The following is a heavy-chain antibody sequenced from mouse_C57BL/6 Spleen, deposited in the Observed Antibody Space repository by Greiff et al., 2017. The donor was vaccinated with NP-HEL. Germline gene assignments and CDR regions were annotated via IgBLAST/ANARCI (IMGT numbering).Heavy chain of an antibody. V-gene: IGHV1-59*01. J-gene: IGHJ4*01. CDR1: GYTFTSYW. Sequence: VQLQQPGAELVRPGTSVKLSCKASGYTFTSYWMHWVKQRPGQGLEWIGVIDPSDSYTNYNQKFKGKATLTVDTSSSTAYMQLRSLTSEDSAVYYCAREGYAMDYWGQGTSVTVSS. CDR3: AREGYAMDY. CDR2: IDPSDSYT.